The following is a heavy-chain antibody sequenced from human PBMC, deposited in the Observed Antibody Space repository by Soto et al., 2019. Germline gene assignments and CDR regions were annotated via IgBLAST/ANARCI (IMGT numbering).Heavy chain of an antibody. V-gene: IGHV1-2*04. CDR2: INPNSGGT. CDR1: GYTFTGYY. J-gene: IGHJ5*02. CDR3: AREMRTYCSGGSCVSWFDP. D-gene: IGHD2-15*01. Sequence: ASVKVSCKASGYTFTGYYMHWVRQAPGQGLEWMGWINPNSGGTNYAQKFQGWVTMTRDTSISTAYMELSRLRSDDTAVYYCAREMRTYCSGGSCVSWFDPWGQGTLVTVS.